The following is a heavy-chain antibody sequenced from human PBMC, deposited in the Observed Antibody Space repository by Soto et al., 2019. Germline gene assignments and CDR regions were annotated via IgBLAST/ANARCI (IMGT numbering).Heavy chain of an antibody. CDR2: VYYSGTT. D-gene: IGHD3-10*02. CDR3: ARRRHVKSIDY. Sequence: PSETLSLTCTVSGASISDHGWSWVRQAPGKGLEWIGYVYYSGTTNYNPSLNSRATISKDTSKNQFSLKLSSLTAADTAVYYCARRRHVKSIDYRGQATLVTVSS. J-gene: IGHJ4*02. CDR1: GASISDHG. V-gene: IGHV4-59*08.